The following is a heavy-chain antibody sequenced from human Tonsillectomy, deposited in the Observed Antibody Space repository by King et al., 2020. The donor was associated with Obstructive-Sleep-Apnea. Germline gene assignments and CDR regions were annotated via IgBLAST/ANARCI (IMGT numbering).Heavy chain of an antibody. CDR3: ARTNYYYYGMDV. J-gene: IGHJ6*02. CDR1: GGSISSSNG. V-gene: IGHV4-4*02. Sequence: QLQESGPGLVKPSGTLSLTCAVSGGSISSSNGWRWVRQPPGKGLEWIGEIYQSGSANYNPSLKSRVSISVDKSKNQFSLNLSSVTAADAAVYYCARTNYYYYGMDVWGQGTTVTVSS. CDR2: IYQSGSA.